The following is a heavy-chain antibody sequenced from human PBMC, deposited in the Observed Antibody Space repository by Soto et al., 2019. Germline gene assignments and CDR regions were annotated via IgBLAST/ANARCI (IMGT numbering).Heavy chain of an antibody. J-gene: IGHJ4*02. D-gene: IGHD3-22*01. V-gene: IGHV1-18*01. CDR1: GYTFTIYG. CDR2: ISAYNGNT. Sequence: ASVKVSCKASGYTFTIYGISWVRQAPGQGLEWMGWISAYNGNTNYAQKLQGRVTMTTDTSTSTAYMELRSLRSDDTAVYYCARDPRPYYYDSSGYPFGWGQGTLVTVSS. CDR3: ARDPRPYYYDSSGYPFG.